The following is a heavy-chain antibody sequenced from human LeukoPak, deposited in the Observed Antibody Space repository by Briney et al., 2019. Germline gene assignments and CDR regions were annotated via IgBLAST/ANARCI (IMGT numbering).Heavy chain of an antibody. D-gene: IGHD6-13*01. V-gene: IGHV3-30-3*01. Sequence: GGSLRLSCAASGFTFSSYAMHWVRQAPGKGLEWVAVISYDGSNKYYADSVKGRFTISRDNSKNTLCLQMNSLRAEDTAVYYCAREGNGYSSSPFDYWGQGTLVTVSS. CDR3: AREGNGYSSSPFDY. J-gene: IGHJ4*02. CDR2: ISYDGSNK. CDR1: GFTFSSYA.